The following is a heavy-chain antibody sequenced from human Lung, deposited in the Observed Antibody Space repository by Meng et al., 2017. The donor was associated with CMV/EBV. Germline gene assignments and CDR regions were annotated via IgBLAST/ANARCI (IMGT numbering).Heavy chain of an antibody. CDR2: IDWDDDK. Sequence: SGPTLVXPTQTLTLICTFSGFSLSTSGMCVSSVRQPPGKALEWLALIDWDDDKYYSTSLKTRLTISKDTYKNQVVLTMTNRDPVDTATYYCARTYLLIYGDYEFSDYGMDVWGQGTTVTVSS. CDR1: GFSLSTSGMC. CDR3: ARTYLLIYGDYEFSDYGMDV. V-gene: IGHV2-70*13. D-gene: IGHD4-17*01. J-gene: IGHJ6*02.